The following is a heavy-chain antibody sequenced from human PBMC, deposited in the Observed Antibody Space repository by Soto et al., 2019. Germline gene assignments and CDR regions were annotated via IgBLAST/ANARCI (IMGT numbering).Heavy chain of an antibody. Sequence: GGSLRLSCAASGFTFRTSVMAWVRRAPGKGLEWISSIVPTGSRTFYADSVNGRFTISRDNSRTTLYLQMNSLRVDDTAVYYCAAYADGPYRPPYDYWGRGTLVTVSS. D-gene: IGHD4-17*01. CDR2: IVPTGSRT. V-gene: IGHV3-23*01. CDR1: GFTFRTSV. J-gene: IGHJ4*02. CDR3: AAYADGPYRPPYDY.